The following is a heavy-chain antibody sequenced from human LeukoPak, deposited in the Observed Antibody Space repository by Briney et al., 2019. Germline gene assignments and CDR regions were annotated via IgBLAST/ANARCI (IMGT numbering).Heavy chain of an antibody. CDR3: ARSRYVDYVDY. CDR1: GFTFSTYW. V-gene: IGHV3-7*04. J-gene: IGHJ4*02. Sequence: GGSLRLSCGASGFTFSTYWMSWVRLAPGKGLEWVATIKRDGSEKYYVDSVRGRFTISRDNPKNSVYLQMNTLRIEDTAVYYCARSRYVDYVDYWGQGTLVTVSS. CDR2: IKRDGSEK. D-gene: IGHD2-15*01.